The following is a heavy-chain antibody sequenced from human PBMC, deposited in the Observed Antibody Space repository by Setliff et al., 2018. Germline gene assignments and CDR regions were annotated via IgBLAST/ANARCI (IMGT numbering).Heavy chain of an antibody. J-gene: IGHJ4*02. D-gene: IGHD2-2*01. V-gene: IGHV1-2*07. Sequence: VKVSCKASGYTFTDYYIHWIRQAPGQGLEWMGWINANGGANGQSYKFRGRVAMTRDTSISAVFMELNRLTSDDTAVYYCARGRQVHRHLVIVPAAAFDFWGQGARVTVSS. CDR2: INANGGAN. CDR1: GYTFTDYY. CDR3: ARGRQVHRHLVIVPAAAFDF.